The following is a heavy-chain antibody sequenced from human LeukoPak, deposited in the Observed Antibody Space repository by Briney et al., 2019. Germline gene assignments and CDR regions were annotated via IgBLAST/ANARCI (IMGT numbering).Heavy chain of an antibody. V-gene: IGHV1-69*05. CDR1: GGTFSSHA. CDR2: IIPMFGTA. D-gene: IGHD3-22*01. J-gene: IGHJ4*02. Sequence: GASVKVSCKASGGTFSSHAISWVRQAPGQGLEWMGRIIPMFGTANYAQKFQGRVTISTVESTSTAYMEVSSLRSEDTAVYYCASSMTDHYDSSGISFDYWGQGTLVTVSS. CDR3: ASSMTDHYDSSGISFDY.